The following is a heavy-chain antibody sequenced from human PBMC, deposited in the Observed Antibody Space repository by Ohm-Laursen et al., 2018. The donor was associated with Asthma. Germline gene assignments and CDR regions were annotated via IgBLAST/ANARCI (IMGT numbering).Heavy chain of an antibody. V-gene: IGHV1-69*13. J-gene: IGHJ6*02. CDR2: IIPIFGTA. CDR1: GGTFSSYA. CDR3: ARTVHSAEGIVGATTRPLSYYYYGMDV. D-gene: IGHD1-26*01. Sequence: GASVKVSCNASGGTFSSYAISWVRQAPGQGLEWMGGIIPIFGTANYAQKFQGRVTITADESTSTAYMELSSLRSEDTAVYYCARTVHSAEGIVGATTRPLSYYYYGMDVWGQGTTVTVSS.